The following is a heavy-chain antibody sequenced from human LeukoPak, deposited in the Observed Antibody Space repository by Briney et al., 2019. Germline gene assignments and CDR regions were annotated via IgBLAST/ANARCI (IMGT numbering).Heavy chain of an antibody. J-gene: IGHJ5*02. CDR2: INRDGSST. CDR3: ARDLLAVTAAILYNWFDP. Sequence: PGGSLRLSCAASGFTFSSYWMHWVRQAPGKGLGWVSRINRDGSSTSYADSVEGRCTISRDNANIKLYLQMNSLRAEDTDVYYCARDLLAVTAAILYNWFDPWGQGTLVTVSS. V-gene: IGHV3-74*01. D-gene: IGHD2-2*02. CDR1: GFTFSSYW.